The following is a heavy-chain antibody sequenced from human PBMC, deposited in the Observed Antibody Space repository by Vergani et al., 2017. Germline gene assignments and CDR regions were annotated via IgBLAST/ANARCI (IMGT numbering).Heavy chain of an antibody. Sequence: QVQMVQSGSELKKPGASLKFSCKASGYTFTSYTINWVRQAPGQGLEWMGWINTNTGHATYAQGFIGRFVFSLETSANTAYLQISSLRSEDSGVYYCAREYGDYGGYFDPWGQGTLVTVSS. D-gene: IGHD4-17*01. J-gene: IGHJ5*02. CDR2: INTNTGHA. CDR1: GYTFTSYT. CDR3: AREYGDYGGYFDP. V-gene: IGHV7-4-1*02.